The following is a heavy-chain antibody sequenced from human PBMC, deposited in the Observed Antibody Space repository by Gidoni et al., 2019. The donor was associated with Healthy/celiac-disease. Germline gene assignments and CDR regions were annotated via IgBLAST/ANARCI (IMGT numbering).Heavy chain of an antibody. D-gene: IGHD2-2*01. J-gene: IGHJ6*03. CDR1: GSTFPTYG. CDR2: ISAYNGNT. CDR3: ARTPGYCSSTSCYRYYYYYYMDV. V-gene: IGHV1-18*01. Sequence: QVQLVQSGAEVKKPGASVKVSCKASGSTFPTYGISWVRQAPGQGLEWMGWISAYNGNTNYAQKLQGRVTMTTDTSTSTAYMELRSLRSDDTAVYYCARTPGYCSSTSCYRYYYYYYMDVWGKGTTVTVSS.